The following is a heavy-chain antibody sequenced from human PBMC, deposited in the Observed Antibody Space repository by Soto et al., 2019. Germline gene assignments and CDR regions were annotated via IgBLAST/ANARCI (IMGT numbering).Heavy chain of an antibody. D-gene: IGHD3-22*01. CDR3: ARDIIGYYDSSGYFDY. CDR2: IIPIFGTA. V-gene: IGHV1-69*13. Sequence: VASVKVSCKASGGTFSSYAISWVRQAPGQGLEWMGGIIPIFGTANYAQKFQGRVTITADESTSTAYMELSSLRSEDTAVYYCARDIIGYYDSSGYFDYWGQGTLVTVS. CDR1: GGTFSSYA. J-gene: IGHJ4*02.